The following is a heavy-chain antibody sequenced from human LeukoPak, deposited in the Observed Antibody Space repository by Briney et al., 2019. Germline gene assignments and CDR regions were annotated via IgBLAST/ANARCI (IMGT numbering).Heavy chain of an antibody. Sequence: GGSLRLSCAASGFTFSSFAMTWVRQAPGKGLEWVSGFDGNGPNTYYADSVKGRWTISRDNSRNTLYLEMNSLRPEDTAIYYCAKPRTTGLGWAQFDYWGRGSLVTVSS. CDR1: GFTFSSFA. D-gene: IGHD2-8*02. CDR3: AKPRTTGLGWAQFDY. V-gene: IGHV3-23*01. J-gene: IGHJ4*02. CDR2: FDGNGPNT.